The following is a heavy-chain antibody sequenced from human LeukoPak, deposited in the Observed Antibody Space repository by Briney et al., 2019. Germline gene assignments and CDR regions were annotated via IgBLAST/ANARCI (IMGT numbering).Heavy chain of an antibody. CDR2: IYYSGNT. CDR1: GDSISNYY. V-gene: IGHV4-59*08. J-gene: IGHJ4*02. D-gene: IGHD6-19*01. CDR3: ASYTSGWSGFDS. Sequence: SETLSLTCNVSGDSISNYYCNWIRQPPGKGLEWIGYIYYSGNTNYNPSLKSRVIISVDTSKNQFSLKLSSVTAADTAVYYCASYTSGWSGFDSWGQGTLVTVPS.